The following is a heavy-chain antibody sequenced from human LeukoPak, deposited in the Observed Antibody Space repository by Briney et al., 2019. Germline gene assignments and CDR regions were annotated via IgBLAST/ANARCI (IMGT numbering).Heavy chain of an antibody. D-gene: IGHD6-19*01. V-gene: IGHV4-34*01. J-gene: IGHJ6*03. CDR3: ARDRYSSGWNYYYYYMDV. CDR1: GGSFSGYY. Sequence: SETLSLTCAVYGGSFSGYYWSWIRQPPGKGLEWIGEINHSGSTNYNPSLKSRVTISVDTSKNQFSLKLSSVTAADTAVYYCARDRYSSGWNYYYYYMDVWGKGTTVTISS. CDR2: INHSGST.